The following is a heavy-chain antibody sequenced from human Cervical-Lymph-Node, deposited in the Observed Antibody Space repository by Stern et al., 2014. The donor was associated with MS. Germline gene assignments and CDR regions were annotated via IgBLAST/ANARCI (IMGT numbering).Heavy chain of an antibody. J-gene: IGHJ5*02. CDR1: GGAFNNYY. CDR2: IYQNGST. D-gene: IGHD2-15*01. CDR3: ARVDDCSGGTCFSTSWFDP. Sequence: QVQLQEPGPGLVKPSETLSLTCTVSGGAFNNYYWSWIRQPPGKGLEWMGYIYQNGSTKYNPSLKSRVTISLHTSKKQFSLRLTSVTAADTAVYYCARVDDCSGGTCFSTSWFDPWGQGTLVTVSS. V-gene: IGHV4-59*01.